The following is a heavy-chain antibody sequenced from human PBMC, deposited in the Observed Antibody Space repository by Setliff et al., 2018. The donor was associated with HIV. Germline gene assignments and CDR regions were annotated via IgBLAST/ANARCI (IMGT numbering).Heavy chain of an antibody. CDR3: ARGESWAWELHAV. J-gene: IGHJ4*02. CDR1: GGSFSGYY. CDR2: ITHTGDA. Sequence: SETLSLTCAVYGGSFSGYYWSWIRQPPGKGLEWIGEITHTGDANYNPSLKSRVTISMDTSKNQFSLRLSSMTAADTAVYYCARGESWAWELHAVWGQGTLVTVSS. D-gene: IGHD3-10*01. V-gene: IGHV4-34*01.